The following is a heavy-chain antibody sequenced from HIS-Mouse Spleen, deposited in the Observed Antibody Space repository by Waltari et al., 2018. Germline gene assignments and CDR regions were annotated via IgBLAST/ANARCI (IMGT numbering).Heavy chain of an antibody. CDR2: IYHSGST. Sequence: QVQLQESGPGLVKPSETLYLTCTVSGYSISSGYYWGWIRQPPGKGLEWIGSIYHSGSTYYNPSLKSRVTISVDTSKNQFSLKLSSVTAADTAVYYCARELPLRGYSYGYLDYWGQGTLVTVSS. V-gene: IGHV4-38-2*02. CDR3: ARELPLRGYSYGYLDY. J-gene: IGHJ4*02. CDR1: GYSISSGYY. D-gene: IGHD5-18*01.